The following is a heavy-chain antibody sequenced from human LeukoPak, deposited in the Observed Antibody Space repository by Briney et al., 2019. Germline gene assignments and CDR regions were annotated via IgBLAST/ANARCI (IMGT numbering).Heavy chain of an antibody. CDR2: INPSGGST. J-gene: IGHJ5*02. Sequence: GASVKVSCKASGYTFTSYYMHWVRQAPGQGLEWMGIINPSGGSTSYAQKFQGRVTMTRDTSISTAYMELSRLRSDDTAVYYCARATYCSSTSCPQQWFDPWGQGTLVTVSS. CDR3: ARATYCSSTSCPQQWFDP. D-gene: IGHD2-2*01. CDR1: GYTFTSYY. V-gene: IGHV1-46*01.